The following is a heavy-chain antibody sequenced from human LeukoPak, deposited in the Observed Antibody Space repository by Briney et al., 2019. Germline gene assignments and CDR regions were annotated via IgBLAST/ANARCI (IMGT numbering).Heavy chain of an antibody. Sequence: PGGSLRLSCAASGFTFSSYEMNWVRQAPGKGLEWVSYISSSSSTIYYADSVKGRFTISRDNSKNTLYLQMNSLRAEDTAVYYCSRDLYSYGNYFDYWGQGTLVTVSS. J-gene: IGHJ4*02. CDR3: SRDLYSYGNYFDY. V-gene: IGHV3-48*01. CDR2: ISSSSSTI. D-gene: IGHD5-18*01. CDR1: GFTFSSYE.